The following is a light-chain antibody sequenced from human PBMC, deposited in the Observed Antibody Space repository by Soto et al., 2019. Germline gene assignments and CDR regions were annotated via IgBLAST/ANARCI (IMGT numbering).Light chain of an antibody. J-gene: IGKJ5*01. CDR1: QSVSSN. V-gene: IGKV3-15*01. CDR2: GAS. CDR3: QQYNNWPPVT. Sequence: EIVMTQSPATLSLSPGERVTLSCRASQSVSSNLAWYQQKSGQAPRLLIYGASTRATGIPARFSSSGSGTEFSLTISSRQSEDFAIYYCQQYNNWPPVTFGQGTRLEIK.